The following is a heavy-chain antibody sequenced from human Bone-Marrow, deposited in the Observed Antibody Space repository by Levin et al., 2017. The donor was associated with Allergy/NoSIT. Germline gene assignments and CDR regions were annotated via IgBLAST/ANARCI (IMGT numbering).Heavy chain of an antibody. J-gene: IGHJ3*02. CDR2: IDWDDDK. Sequence: SQTLSLTCTFSGFSLSTSGMCVSWIRQPPGKALEWLALIDWDDDKYYSTSLKTRLTISKDTSKNQVVLTMTNMDPVDTATYYCARIPRYCISTSCCNDAFDIWGQGTMVTVSS. CDR1: GFSLSTSGMC. D-gene: IGHD2-2*01. CDR3: ARIPRYCISTSCCNDAFDI. V-gene: IGHV2-70*01.